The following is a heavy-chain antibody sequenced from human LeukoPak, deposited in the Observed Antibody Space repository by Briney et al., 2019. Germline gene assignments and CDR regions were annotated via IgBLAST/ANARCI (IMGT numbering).Heavy chain of an antibody. V-gene: IGHV3-66*01. CDR3: ASRYEGASYFYYGMDV. J-gene: IGHJ6*02. Sequence: GGSLRLSCAGSGFTLSSTYMSWVRQAPGKGLEWVSIIYGGTSTYYADSVEGRFTISRDDSRNTLYLQMSSLRVEDTAVYYCASRYEGASYFYYGMDVWGQGTTVTVSS. CDR1: GFTLSSTY. CDR2: IYGGTST. D-gene: IGHD1-14*01.